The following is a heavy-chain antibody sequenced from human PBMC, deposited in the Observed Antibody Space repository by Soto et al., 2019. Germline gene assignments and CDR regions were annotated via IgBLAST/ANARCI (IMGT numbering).Heavy chain of an antibody. CDR3: ANGDGDAPAEYFHH. Sequence: EVQLLESGGGLVQPGGSLRLSCAASGFTFSSYAMSWVRQAPGKGLEWVSAISGSGGSTYYADSVKGRFTISRDNSKNTLYLQMSSLRAEDTAVYYCANGDGDAPAEYFHHWGQGTLVTVSS. J-gene: IGHJ1*01. D-gene: IGHD4-17*01. CDR2: ISGSGGST. CDR1: GFTFSSYA. V-gene: IGHV3-23*01.